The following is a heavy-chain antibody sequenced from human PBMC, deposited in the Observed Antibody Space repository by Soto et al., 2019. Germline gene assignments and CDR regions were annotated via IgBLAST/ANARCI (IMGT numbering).Heavy chain of an antibody. V-gene: IGHV1-69*01. CDR3: ARALGYSYGVNYYYYYGMDV. D-gene: IGHD5-18*01. J-gene: IGHJ6*02. Sequence: QVQLVQSGAEVKKPGSSVKVSCKASGGTFSSYAISWVRQAPGQGLEWMGGIIPILGTANYAQKFQGRVTITADESTSPAYMELSSLRSEDTAVYYCARALGYSYGVNYYYYYGMDVWGQGTTVTVSS. CDR1: GGTFSSYA. CDR2: IIPILGTA.